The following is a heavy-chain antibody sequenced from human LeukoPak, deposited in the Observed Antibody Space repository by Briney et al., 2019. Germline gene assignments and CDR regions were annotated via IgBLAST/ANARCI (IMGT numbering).Heavy chain of an antibody. V-gene: IGHV4-38-2*01. Sequence: KSSETPSLTCAVSGYSISSGYYWGWIRQPPGKGLEWIGSIYHSGSTYYNPSLKSRVTISVDTSKNQFSLKLSSVTAADTAVYYCARTSGSGSYYLDYWGQGTLVTVSS. D-gene: IGHD3-10*01. J-gene: IGHJ4*02. CDR2: IYHSGST. CDR3: ARTSGSGSYYLDY. CDR1: GYSISSGYY.